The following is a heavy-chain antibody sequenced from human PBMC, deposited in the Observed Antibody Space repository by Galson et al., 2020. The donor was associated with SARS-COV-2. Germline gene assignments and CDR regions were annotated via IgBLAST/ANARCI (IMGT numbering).Heavy chain of an antibody. J-gene: IGHJ3*02. CDR3: ARGGSERITIFGVVITAFDI. CDR1: GGSISSGGYY. V-gene: IGHV4-31*01. CDR2: IYYSGST. D-gene: IGHD3-3*01. Sequence: SETLSLTCTVSGGSISSGGYYWSWIRQHPGKGLEWIGYIYYSGSTYYNPSLKSLVTISVDTSKNQFSLKLSSVTAADTAVYYCARGGSERITIFGVVITAFDIWGQGTMVTVSS.